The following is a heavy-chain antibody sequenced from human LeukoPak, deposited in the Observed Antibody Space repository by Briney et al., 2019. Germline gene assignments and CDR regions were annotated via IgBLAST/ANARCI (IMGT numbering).Heavy chain of an antibody. CDR2: ISGSGGST. CDR3: AKDRMVRGAYRGFDAFDI. Sequence: GGSLRLSCAASGFTFNISAMSWVRQAPGKGLECVSPISGSGGSTYYADSVKGRFTISRDNSKNTLYLQMNSLRAEDTAVYYCAKDRMVRGAYRGFDAFDIWGQGTMVTVSS. V-gene: IGHV3-23*01. D-gene: IGHD3-10*01. J-gene: IGHJ3*02. CDR1: GFTFNISA.